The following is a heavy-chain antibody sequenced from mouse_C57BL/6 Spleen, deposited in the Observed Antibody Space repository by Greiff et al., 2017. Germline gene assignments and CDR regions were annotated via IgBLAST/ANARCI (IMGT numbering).Heavy chain of an antibody. CDR1: GYTFTSYW. CDR3: AREGDIYYGYDNYLDY. V-gene: IGHV1-59*01. J-gene: IGHJ2*01. Sequence: QVQLQQPGAELVRPGTSVKLSCKASGYTFTSYWMHWVKQRPGQGLEWIGVIDPSDSYTNYNQKFKGKATLTVDTSSSTAYMQLSSLTSEDSAVYYCAREGDIYYGYDNYLDYWGQGTTLTVSS. CDR2: IDPSDSYT. D-gene: IGHD2-2*01.